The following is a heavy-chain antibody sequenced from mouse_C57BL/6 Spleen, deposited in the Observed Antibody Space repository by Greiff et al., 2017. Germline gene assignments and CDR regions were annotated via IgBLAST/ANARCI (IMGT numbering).Heavy chain of an antibody. CDR2: INPNNGGT. Sequence: EVQLQQSGPELVKPGASVKISCKASGYTFTDYYMNWVKQSHGKSLEWIGDINPNNGGTSYNQKFKGKATLTVDKSSSTAYMELRRLTSEDSAVYYCASIGAGYRYARAYWGQGTSVTVSA. CDR1: GYTFTDYY. D-gene: IGHD2-14*01. V-gene: IGHV1-26*01. J-gene: IGHJ4*01. CDR3: ASIGAGYRYARAY.